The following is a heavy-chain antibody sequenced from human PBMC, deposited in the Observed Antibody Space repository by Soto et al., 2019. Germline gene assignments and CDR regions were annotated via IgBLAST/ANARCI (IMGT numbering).Heavy chain of an antibody. V-gene: IGHV3-23*01. CDR3: AKDAYFYGSGSYYNRVHGDYFDY. Sequence: GGSLRLSCAASGFTFSSYAMSWVRQAPGKGLEWVSAISGSGGSTYYADSVKGRFTISRDNSKNTLYLQMNSLRAEDTAVYYCAKDAYFYGSGSYYNRVHGDYFDYWGQGTLVTVSS. CDR2: ISGSGGST. CDR1: GFTFSSYA. D-gene: IGHD3-10*01. J-gene: IGHJ4*02.